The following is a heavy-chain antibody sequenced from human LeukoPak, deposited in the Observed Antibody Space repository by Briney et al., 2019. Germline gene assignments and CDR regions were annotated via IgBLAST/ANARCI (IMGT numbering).Heavy chain of an antibody. CDR2: IYYSGST. CDR3: ARHVRAKSSFDY. Sequence: SETLSLTCTVSGGSISSSSYYWGWIRQPPGKGLEWIGSIYYSGSTYYNPSLKSRVTISVDTSKNQFSLKLRSVTAADTAVYYCARHVRAKSSFDYWGQGTLVTVSS. J-gene: IGHJ4*02. V-gene: IGHV4-39*01. CDR1: GGSISSSSYY.